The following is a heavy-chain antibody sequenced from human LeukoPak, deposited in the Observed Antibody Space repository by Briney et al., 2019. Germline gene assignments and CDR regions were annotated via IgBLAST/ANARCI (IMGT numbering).Heavy chain of an antibody. Sequence: SETLSLTCTVSGGSISSSSYYWGWIRQPPGKGLDWIGDIYYSGSTNYNPSLKSRVTISVDTSKNQFSLKLSSVTAADTAVYYCARDSVTTVHRRDYYYMDVWGKGTTVTVSS. J-gene: IGHJ6*03. CDR1: GGSISSSSYY. CDR2: IYYSGST. CDR3: ARDSVTTVHRRDYYYMDV. D-gene: IGHD4-17*01. V-gene: IGHV4-61*01.